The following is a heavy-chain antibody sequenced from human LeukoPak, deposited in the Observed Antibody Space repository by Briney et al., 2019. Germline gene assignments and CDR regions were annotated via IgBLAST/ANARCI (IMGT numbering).Heavy chain of an antibody. Sequence: SETLSLTCTVSGGSIRSYYWSWIRQPPGKGLEWIGYIYYSGSTNYNPSLKSRVTISVDTSKNQFSLRLSSVTAADTAVYYCARDRRSHYYYYMDVWGKGTTVTVSS. V-gene: IGHV4-59*01. CDR2: IYYSGST. D-gene: IGHD6-13*01. CDR1: GGSIRSYY. J-gene: IGHJ6*03. CDR3: ARDRRSHYYYYMDV.